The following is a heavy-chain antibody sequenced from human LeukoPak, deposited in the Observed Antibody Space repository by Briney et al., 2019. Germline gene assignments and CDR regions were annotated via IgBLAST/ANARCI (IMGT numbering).Heavy chain of an antibody. CDR2: IIPIFGTA. CDR1: GGTFSSYA. CDR3: ARDLVFGYYYGMDV. V-gene: IGHV1-69*05. D-gene: IGHD3-10*02. Sequence: GASVKVSCKASGGTFSSYAISWVRQAPGQGLEWMGGIIPIFGTANYAQKFQGRVTITTDESTSTAYMELSSLRSEDTAVYYCARDLVFGYYYGMDVWGQGTTVTVSS. J-gene: IGHJ6*02.